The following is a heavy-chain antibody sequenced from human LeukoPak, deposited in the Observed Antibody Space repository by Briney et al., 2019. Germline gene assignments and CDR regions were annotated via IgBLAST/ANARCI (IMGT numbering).Heavy chain of an antibody. CDR2: ISGSGGST. CDR1: GFTFSNYA. CDR3: AKGRLGSSTQFDY. D-gene: IGHD2-2*01. V-gene: IGHV3-23*01. Sequence: GGSLRLSCAASGFTFSNYAMNLVRQAPGKGQEWVSAISGSGGSTYYADSVKGRFTISRDNSKNTLYLHMNSLRAEDTAVYYCAKGRLGSSTQFDYWGQGTLVTVSS. J-gene: IGHJ4*02.